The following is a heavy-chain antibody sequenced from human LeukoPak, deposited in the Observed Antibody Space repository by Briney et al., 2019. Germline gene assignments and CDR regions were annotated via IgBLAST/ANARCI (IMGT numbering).Heavy chain of an antibody. J-gene: IGHJ5*02. CDR1: GYTFTGYY. V-gene: IGHV1-2*02. D-gene: IGHD6-19*01. CDR2: INPNSGGT. CDR3: ATGYSSGWQQYNWFDP. Sequence: ASVKVSCKASGYTFTGYYMHWVRQAPGQGLEWMGWINPNSGGTNYAQKFLGRVTMTRDTSISTAYMELSRLRSDDTAVYYCATGYSSGWQQYNWFDPWGQGTLVTVSS.